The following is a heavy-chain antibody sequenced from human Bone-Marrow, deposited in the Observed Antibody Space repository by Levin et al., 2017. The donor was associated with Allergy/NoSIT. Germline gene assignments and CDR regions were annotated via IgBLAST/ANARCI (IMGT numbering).Heavy chain of an antibody. V-gene: IGHV1-2*02. CDR1: GYTFTGYY. CDR3: ARALYSSGWYTVYFDY. J-gene: IGHJ4*02. Sequence: GESLKISCKASGYTFTGYYMHWVRQAPGQGLEWMGWINPNSGGTNYAQKFQGRVTMTRDTSISTAYMELSRLRSDDTAVYYCARALYSSGWYTVYFDYWGQGTLVTVSS. D-gene: IGHD6-19*01. CDR2: INPNSGGT.